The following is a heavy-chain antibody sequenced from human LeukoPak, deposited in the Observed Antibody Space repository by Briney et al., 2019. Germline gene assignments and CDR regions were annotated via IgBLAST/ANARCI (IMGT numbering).Heavy chain of an antibody. J-gene: IGHJ6*04. CDR3: ARDMRAYYDILTGYPPLYGMDV. CDR1: GGSISSYY. CDR2: IYYSGST. V-gene: IGHV4-59*01. D-gene: IGHD3-9*01. Sequence: SETLPLTCTVSGGSISSYYWSWIRQPPGKGLEWIGYIYYSGSTNYNPSLKSRVTISVDTSKNQFSLKLSSVTAADTAVYYCARDMRAYYDILTGYPPLYGMDVWGKGTTVTVSS.